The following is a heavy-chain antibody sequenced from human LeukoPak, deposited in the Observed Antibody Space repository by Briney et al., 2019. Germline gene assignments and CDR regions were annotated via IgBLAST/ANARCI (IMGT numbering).Heavy chain of an antibody. V-gene: IGHV3-21*05. CDR2: ISSSSTFT. D-gene: IGHD1-14*01. CDR1: GFPFSTYN. Sequence: GGSLRLSCAASGFPFSTYNMNWVRQAPGKGLEWVSYISSSSTFTKYADSVKGRFTTSRDNAKSSLFLQMNSLRAEDTAVYYCAKGRPGPKNDAFDIWGQGTMVTVSS. CDR3: AKGRPGPKNDAFDI. J-gene: IGHJ3*02.